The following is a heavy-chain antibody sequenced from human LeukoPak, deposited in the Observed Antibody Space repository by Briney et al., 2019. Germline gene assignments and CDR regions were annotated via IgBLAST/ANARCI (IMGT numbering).Heavy chain of an antibody. CDR3: ATGYGPMVQGVIIYY. J-gene: IGHJ4*02. CDR1: GYTLTELS. CDR2: FDPEDGET. V-gene: IGHV1-24*01. D-gene: IGHD3-10*01. Sequence: ASVKVSCKVSGYTLTELSMHWVRQAPGKGLEWMGGFDPEDGETIYAQKFQGRVTMTKDTSTDTAYMELSSLRSEDTAVYYCATGYGPMVQGVIIYYWGQGTLVTISS.